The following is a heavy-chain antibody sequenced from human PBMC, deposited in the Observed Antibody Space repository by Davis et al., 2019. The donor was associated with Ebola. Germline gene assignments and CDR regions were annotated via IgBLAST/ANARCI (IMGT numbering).Heavy chain of an antibody. Sequence: ASVKVSCKASGYTFTNYDINWVRQATGQGLEWIGWMNPNSGNTGYAHTFQGRVTMTRNTSISTAYMELSSLRSEDTAVYYCARQHSYGYAFDYWGQGTLVTVSS. V-gene: IGHV1-8*01. CDR1: GYTFTNYD. D-gene: IGHD5-18*01. CDR2: MNPNSGNT. CDR3: ARQHSYGYAFDY. J-gene: IGHJ4*02.